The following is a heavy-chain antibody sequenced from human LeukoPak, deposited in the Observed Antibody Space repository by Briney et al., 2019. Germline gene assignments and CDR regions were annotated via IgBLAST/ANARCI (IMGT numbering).Heavy chain of an antibody. J-gene: IGHJ4*02. CDR1: GFTFSSYA. D-gene: IGHD3-22*01. V-gene: IGHV3-21*01. Sequence: GGSPRLSCAASGFTFSSYAMSWVRQAPGKGLEWVSSISSSSSYIYYADSVKGRFTISRDNAKNSLYLQMNSLRAEDTAVYCCARGHYYDSSGYTDYWGQGTLVTVSS. CDR2: ISSSSSYI. CDR3: ARGHYYDSSGYTDY.